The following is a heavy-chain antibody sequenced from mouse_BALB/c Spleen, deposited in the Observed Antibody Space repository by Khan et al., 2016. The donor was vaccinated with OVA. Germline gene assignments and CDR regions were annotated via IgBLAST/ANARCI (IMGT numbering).Heavy chain of an antibody. V-gene: IGHV2-9*02. CDR1: GFSLTNYG. CDR3: ARNYDYDEGLAY. J-gene: IGHJ3*01. D-gene: IGHD2-4*01. Sequence: QMQLEESGPGLVAPSQSLSITCTVSGFSLTNYGVSWVRQPPGKGLEWLGVIWAGGSTNYNSALMSRLSISKDKSKSQVFLKMHSLQIDDTAMYYCARNYDYDEGLAYWGQGTLVTVSA. CDR2: IWAGGST.